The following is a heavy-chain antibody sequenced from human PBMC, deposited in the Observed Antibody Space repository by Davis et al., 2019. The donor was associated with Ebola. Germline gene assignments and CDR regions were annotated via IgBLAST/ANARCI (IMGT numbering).Heavy chain of an antibody. D-gene: IGHD2-21*01. CDR3: AKDWIRIVVVAFDY. CDR1: GFTFSSYA. V-gene: IGHV3-23*01. CDR2: ISGSGGST. J-gene: IGHJ4*02. Sequence: GESLKISCAASGFTFSSYAMSWVRQAPGKGLEWVSAISGSGGSTYYADSVKGRFTISRDNSKNTLYLQMNSLRAEDTAVYYCAKDWIRIVVVAFDYWGQGTLVTVSS.